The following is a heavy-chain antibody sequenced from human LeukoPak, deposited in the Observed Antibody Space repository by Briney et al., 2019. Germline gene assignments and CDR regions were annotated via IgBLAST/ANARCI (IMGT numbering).Heavy chain of an antibody. CDR1: GYTFASYY. V-gene: IGHV1-46*01. Sequence: GASVTVSCTASGYTFASYYMHWVRQAPGQGLEWMGIINPSGGSTSYAQKFQGRVTMTRDTSTSTVYMELSSLRSEDTAVYYCARGGKNWFDPWGQGTLVTVSS. D-gene: IGHD3-16*01. J-gene: IGHJ5*02. CDR3: ARGGKNWFDP. CDR2: INPSGGST.